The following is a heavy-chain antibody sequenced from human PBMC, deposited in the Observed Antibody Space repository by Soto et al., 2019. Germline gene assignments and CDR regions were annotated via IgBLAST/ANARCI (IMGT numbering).Heavy chain of an antibody. Sequence: QVRLVESGGGVVQPGRSLRLSCTASGFSFSSYAMYWFRQPPGKGLEWVAVISHDGINKHYADSVKGRVTVSRDNSQHSLDLQLNSLRGEDTAMYYWARDMYSSDYFVKWFEPWGQGTLVTVSS. CDR2: ISHDGINK. D-gene: IGHD6-19*01. V-gene: IGHV3-30-3*01. CDR1: GFSFSSYA. CDR3: ARDMYSSDYFVKWFEP. J-gene: IGHJ5*02.